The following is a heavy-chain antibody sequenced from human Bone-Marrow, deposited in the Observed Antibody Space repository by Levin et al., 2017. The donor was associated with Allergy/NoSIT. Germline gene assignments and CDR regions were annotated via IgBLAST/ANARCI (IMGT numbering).Heavy chain of an antibody. V-gene: IGHV3-33*01. CDR3: ATDKGGSPFDY. D-gene: IGHD6-19*01. CDR2: IWADGSQR. J-gene: IGHJ4*02. CDR1: GFHFRSYG. Sequence: LSLTCAASGFHFRSYGMHWVRQTPDKGLEWVAVIWADGSQRYHADSVKDRFTISRDNSENTLFLQMNSLRAEDTAVYYCATDKGGSPFDYWGRGTLVTVSS.